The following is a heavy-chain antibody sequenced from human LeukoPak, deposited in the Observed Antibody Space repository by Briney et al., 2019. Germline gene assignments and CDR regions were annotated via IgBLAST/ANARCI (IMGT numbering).Heavy chain of an antibody. J-gene: IGHJ4*02. CDR2: IYPGDSDT. CDR1: GYTFAKYW. Sequence: GESLKISCEGSGYTFAKYWIGWVRQMPGKGLEWMGIIYPGDSDTRYSPSFQGQVTISADKSISTAYLQWSSLKASDTAMYYCARHDSIAAAGVGVWGQGTLVTVSS. V-gene: IGHV5-51*01. CDR3: ARHDSIAAAGVGV. D-gene: IGHD6-13*01.